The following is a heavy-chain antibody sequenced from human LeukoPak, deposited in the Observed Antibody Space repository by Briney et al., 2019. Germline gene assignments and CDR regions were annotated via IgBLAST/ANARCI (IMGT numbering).Heavy chain of an antibody. CDR1: GGSISSYY. D-gene: IGHD3-3*01. J-gene: IGHJ1*01. V-gene: IGHV4-59*01. CDR3: ARSRGVLDYFHH. Sequence: SETLSLTCTVSGGSISSYYWNWIRQPLGKGLEWIGYIYYSGSTNYNPSLKSRVTISVDRSKNQFSLKLSSVTAADTAVYYCARSRGVLDYFHHWGQGTLVTVSS. CDR2: IYYSGST.